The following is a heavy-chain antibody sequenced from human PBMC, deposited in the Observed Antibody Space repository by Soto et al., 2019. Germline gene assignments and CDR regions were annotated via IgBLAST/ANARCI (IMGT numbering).Heavy chain of an antibody. Sequence: EVQLLESGGGLVQPGGSLRLSCAASGFTFSSYAMSWVRQAPGKGLEWVSAISGSGGSTYYADSVKGRFTISRDNSKNTLYLQMNSLRAEDTAVYYCAKDRELANPYYYYYGMDVWGQGTTVTVSS. CDR3: AKDRELANPYYYYYGMDV. D-gene: IGHD1-26*01. CDR1: GFTFSSYA. CDR2: ISGSGGST. J-gene: IGHJ6*02. V-gene: IGHV3-23*01.